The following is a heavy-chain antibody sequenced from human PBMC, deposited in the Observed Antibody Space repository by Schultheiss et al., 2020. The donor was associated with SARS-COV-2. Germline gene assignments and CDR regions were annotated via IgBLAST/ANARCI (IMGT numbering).Heavy chain of an antibody. CDR1: GFTFSSYS. CDR3: ARGLTIRAGYGLFDY. V-gene: IGHV3-48*04. D-gene: IGHD5-12*01. CDR2: ISSSSSTI. Sequence: GVSLRLSCAASGFTFSSYSMNWVRQAPGKGLEWVSYISSSSSTIYYADSVKGRFTISRDNAKNSLYLQMNSLRAEDTAVYYCARGLTIRAGYGLFDYWGQGTLVTVSS. J-gene: IGHJ4*02.